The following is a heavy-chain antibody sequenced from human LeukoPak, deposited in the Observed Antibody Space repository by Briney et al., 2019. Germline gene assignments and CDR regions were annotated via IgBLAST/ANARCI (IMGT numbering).Heavy chain of an antibody. CDR1: GFTLSSYW. CDR3: ARDPIRDGYGDAGGY. D-gene: IGHD5-24*01. J-gene: IGHJ4*02. CDR2: INGDGGTT. V-gene: IGHV3-74*01. Sequence: PGGSLRLSCAVSGFTLSSYWMHWVRQAPGKGLVWVSRINGDGGTTNYADSVRGRFTISRDNAKNTLYLQMNSLRAEDTAVYHCARDPIRDGYGDAGGYWGQGTLVTVSS.